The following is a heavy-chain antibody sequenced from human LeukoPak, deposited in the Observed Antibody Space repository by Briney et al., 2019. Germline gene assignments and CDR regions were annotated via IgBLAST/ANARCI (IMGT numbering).Heavy chain of an antibody. J-gene: IGHJ2*01. CDR3: ARDRYYGSGINWFFDL. Sequence: PGGSLRLSCAASGFTFSSYGMHWVRQAPGKGLEWVTVIFYDGNNKYYADSVKGRFTISRDNSKNTLYLQMNSLRAEDTAVYYCARDRYYGSGINWFFDLWGRGTLVTVSS. CDR2: IFYDGNNK. D-gene: IGHD3-10*01. V-gene: IGHV3-33*01. CDR1: GFTFSSYG.